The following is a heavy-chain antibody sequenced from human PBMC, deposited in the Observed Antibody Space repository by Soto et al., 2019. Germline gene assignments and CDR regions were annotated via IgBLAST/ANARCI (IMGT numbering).Heavy chain of an antibody. V-gene: IGHV3-23*01. J-gene: IGHJ4*02. CDR1: GFTFNNYA. Sequence: EVQLLESGGGLVQPGGSLRLSCAASGFTFNNYAMTWVRQAPGKGLEWVSAISGGGDTTSYADSVKGRFTVSRDGSKNTLYLQRGRLRAEDPSLYYCAKGRGGQGSLSPRVVSWGQATLVTVSS. CDR3: AKGRGGQGSLSPRVVS. D-gene: IGHD1-26*01. CDR2: ISGGGDTT.